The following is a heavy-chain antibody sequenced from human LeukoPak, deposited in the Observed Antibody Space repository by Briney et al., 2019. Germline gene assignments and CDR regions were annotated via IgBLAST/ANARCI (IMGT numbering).Heavy chain of an antibody. V-gene: IGHV1-69*06. D-gene: IGHD3-10*01. CDR1: GGTFSSYA. CDR2: IIPIFGTA. Sequence: ASVKVSCKASGGTFSSYAISWVRQAPGQGLEWMGGIIPIFGTANYAQKFQGRVTITADKSTSTAYMELSSLRSEDTAVYYCARLDYYGSGSYSNWFDPWGQGTLVTVSS. CDR3: ARLDYYGSGSYSNWFDP. J-gene: IGHJ5*02.